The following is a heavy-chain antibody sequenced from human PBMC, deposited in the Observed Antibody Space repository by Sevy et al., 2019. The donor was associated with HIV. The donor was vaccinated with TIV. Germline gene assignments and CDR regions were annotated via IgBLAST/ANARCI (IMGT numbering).Heavy chain of an antibody. CDR3: ARHSYLPAFCSGGTCYSGHFDY. J-gene: IGHJ4*02. CDR2: ISYSGHT. Sequence: SETLSLTCTVSGDSISSRIFYWGWIRQSPGKGLEWLGCISYSGHTFDNPSLKSRVTMSVDTSDNQYSLKMRSLTAADTAVYYCARHSYLPAFCSGGTCYSGHFDYWRQGTLVTVSS. V-gene: IGHV4-39*01. CDR1: GDSISSRIFY. D-gene: IGHD2-15*01.